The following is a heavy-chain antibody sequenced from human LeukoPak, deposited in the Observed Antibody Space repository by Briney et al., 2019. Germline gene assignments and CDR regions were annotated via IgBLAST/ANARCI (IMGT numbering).Heavy chain of an antibody. CDR2: ISYDGSNK. CDR1: GFTFSSYG. Sequence: PGGSLRLSCAASGFTFSSYGMHWVRQAPGKGLEWVAVISYDGSNKYYADSVKGRFTISRDNSKNTLYLQMNSLRAEDTAVYYCVGAWLYYDSTSWGQGTLVTVSS. D-gene: IGHD3-22*01. V-gene: IGHV3-30*03. J-gene: IGHJ4*02. CDR3: VGAWLYYDSTS.